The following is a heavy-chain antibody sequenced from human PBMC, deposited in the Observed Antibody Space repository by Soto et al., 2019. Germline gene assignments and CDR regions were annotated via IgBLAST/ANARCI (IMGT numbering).Heavy chain of an antibody. Sequence: SETLSLTCSVSGVSMRNSYWTWIRQSAGKGLEWIGRISTSGNTNYNPSLNSRLTMSVDTSKNQVSLKLTSVTAADTAVYYCARGGGVPALGDPWGQGTLVTAPQ. CDR1: GVSMRNSY. V-gene: IGHV4-4*07. D-gene: IGHD3-16*01. CDR3: ARGGGVPALGDP. J-gene: IGHJ5*02. CDR2: ISTSGNT.